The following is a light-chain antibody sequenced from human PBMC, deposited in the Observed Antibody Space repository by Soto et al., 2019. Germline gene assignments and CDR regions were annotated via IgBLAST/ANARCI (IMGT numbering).Light chain of an antibody. CDR3: QQNDNAPTT. CDR2: AAC. CDR1: QTISTY. Sequence: DIQMNQSPFSLYASVGDRVTITCRASQTISTYLNWYQQKPGRAPKLLINAACNLRGETPSRFRGSGSGTDFTLTINSLQPEDFATYYCQQNDNAPTTFGPGTKVTMK. J-gene: IGKJ3*01. V-gene: IGKV1-39*01.